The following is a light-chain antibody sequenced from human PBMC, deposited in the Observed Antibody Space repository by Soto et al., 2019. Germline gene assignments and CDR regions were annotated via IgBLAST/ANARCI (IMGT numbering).Light chain of an antibody. CDR3: QQYGSSLLFT. CDR1: QSVSSSY. J-gene: IGKJ3*01. V-gene: IGKV3-20*01. CDR2: GAS. Sequence: EIVLTQSPGTLSLSPGERATLSCRASQSVSSSYLAWYQQKPGQAPRLLIYGASSSATGIPDRLSGSGSGTDFTLSITRLEPEDFAVYYCQQYGSSLLFTFGPGTKVY.